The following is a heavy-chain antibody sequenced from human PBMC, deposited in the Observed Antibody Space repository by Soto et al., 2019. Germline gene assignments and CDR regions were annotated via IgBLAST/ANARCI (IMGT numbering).Heavy chain of an antibody. CDR3: ARGPLPYSDSSGPKGGILDY. J-gene: IGHJ4*02. CDR1: GGSISSGGYY. CDR2: IYYSGST. Sequence: QVQLQESGPGLVKPSQTLSLTCTVSGGSISSGGYYWSWIRQHPGKGLEWIGYIYYSGSTYYNPSLKSRVTISVDTSKNQFSLKLSSVTAADTAVYYCARGPLPYSDSSGPKGGILDYWGQGTLVTVSS. D-gene: IGHD3-22*01. V-gene: IGHV4-31*03.